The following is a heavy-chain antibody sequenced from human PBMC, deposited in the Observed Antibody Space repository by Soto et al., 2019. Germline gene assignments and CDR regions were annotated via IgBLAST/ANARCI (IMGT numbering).Heavy chain of an antibody. J-gene: IGHJ4*02. V-gene: IGHV3-23*01. Sequence: GGSLRLSCAASGFTFSSYAMTWVRQGPGKGLEWVSSIGTTTGDMLYADSVKGRFTISRDNSRNTLYLQMSSLRTEDTAIYYCAKRSPSGTYYFDYWGQGTLVTVSS. CDR2: IGTTTGDM. CDR3: AKRSPSGTYYFDY. D-gene: IGHD1-26*01. CDR1: GFTFSSYA.